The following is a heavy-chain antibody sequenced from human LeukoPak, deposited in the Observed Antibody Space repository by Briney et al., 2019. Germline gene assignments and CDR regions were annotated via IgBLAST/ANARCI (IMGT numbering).Heavy chain of an antibody. CDR3: ARRDIVVVPAAIFGAFDI. CDR2: ISWNGGST. Sequence: GGSLRLSCAASGFTFNNYWMSWVRQAPGKGLEWVSGISWNGGSTGYADSVKGRFTISRDNAKNSLYLQMNSLRAEDTALYYCARRDIVVVPAAIFGAFDIWGQGTMVTVSS. V-gene: IGHV3-20*04. CDR1: GFTFNNYW. J-gene: IGHJ3*02. D-gene: IGHD2-2*02.